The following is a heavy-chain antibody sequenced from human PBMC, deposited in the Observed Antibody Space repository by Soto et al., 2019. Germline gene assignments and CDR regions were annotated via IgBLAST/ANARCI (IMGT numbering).Heavy chain of an antibody. J-gene: IGHJ4*02. Sequence: QVQLQESGPGLVKPSQTLSLTCTVSGGSISSGDYYWSWIRQPPGTGLEWIGYIYYSGSTYYNPSLKSRVTISVDTSKNQFSLKLSSVTAADTAVYYCARDRSLMTTLFDYWGQGTLVTVSS. D-gene: IGHD4-4*01. V-gene: IGHV4-30-4*01. CDR1: GGSISSGDYY. CDR2: IYYSGST. CDR3: ARDRSLMTTLFDY.